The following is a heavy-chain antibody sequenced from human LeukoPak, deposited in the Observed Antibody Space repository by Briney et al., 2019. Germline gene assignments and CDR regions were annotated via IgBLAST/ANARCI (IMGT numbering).Heavy chain of an antibody. CDR1: GGSISSYY. J-gene: IGHJ4*02. CDR2: IYYSGGT. Sequence: SETLSLTCTVSGGSISSYYWSWIRQPPGKGLEWIGYIYYSGGTNYNPPLTSRVTISVATSKNQFFLKLSSVTAADTAVYYSARESAGLDYWGQGTLVTVSS. V-gene: IGHV4-59*01. CDR3: ARESAGLDY.